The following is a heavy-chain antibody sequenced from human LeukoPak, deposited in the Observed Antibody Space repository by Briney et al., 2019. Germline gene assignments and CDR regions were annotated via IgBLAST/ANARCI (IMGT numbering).Heavy chain of an antibody. CDR3: ARDTTVASGMQF. V-gene: IGHV4-4*07. J-gene: IGHJ4*02. D-gene: IGHD6-19*01. CDR2: VVTTTT. CDR1: GGSISTYS. Sequence: SETLSLTCTVSGGSISTYSWTWVRQSPGKGLEWIGSVVTTTTNYSPALRSRVAISVHTSKNQYSLRLESVTTADTAVYYCARDTTVASGMQFWGQGALVTVSS.